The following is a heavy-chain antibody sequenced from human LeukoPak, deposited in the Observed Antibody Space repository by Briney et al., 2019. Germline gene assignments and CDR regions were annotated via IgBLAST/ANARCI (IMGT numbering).Heavy chain of an antibody. J-gene: IGHJ4*02. CDR3: ARDSEYSGSYASVY. CDR2: IYHSGST. V-gene: IGHV4-38-2*02. D-gene: IGHD1-26*01. Sequence: SETLSLTCTVSGGSISSYYWSWIRQPPGKGLEWIESIYHSGSTYYNPSLKSRVTISVDTSKNQFSLKLSSVTAADTAVYYCARDSEYSGSYASVYWGQGTLVTVSS. CDR1: GGSISSYY.